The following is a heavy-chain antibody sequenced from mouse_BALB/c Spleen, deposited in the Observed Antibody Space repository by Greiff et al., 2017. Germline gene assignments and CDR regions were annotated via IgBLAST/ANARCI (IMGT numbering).Heavy chain of an antibody. CDR1: GFTFSSYT. Sequence: EVKVVESGGGLVKPGGSLKLSCAASGFTFSSYTMSWVRQTPEKRLEWVATISSGGSYTYYPDSVKGRFTISRDNAKNTLYLQMSSLKSEDTAMYYCTRDETGYYAMDYWGQGTSVTVSS. CDR2: ISSGGSYT. CDR3: TRDETGYYAMDY. J-gene: IGHJ4*01. V-gene: IGHV5-6-4*01. D-gene: IGHD3-1*01.